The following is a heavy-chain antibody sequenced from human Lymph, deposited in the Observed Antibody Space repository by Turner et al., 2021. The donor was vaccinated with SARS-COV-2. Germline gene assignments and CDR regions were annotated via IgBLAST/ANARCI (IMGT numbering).Heavy chain of an antibody. V-gene: IGHV3-23*01. CDR2: ISGSGGST. D-gene: IGHD2-2*01. J-gene: IGHJ3*02. CDR1: GFTFRSYG. CDR3: AKGPYCSSTSCPTVGAFDI. Sequence: EVQLLESGGGLVQHGGSLRLSCAASGFTFRSYGMSWVRQAPGKGLEWVSAISGSGGSTYYADSVKGRFTISRDNSKNTLYLQMNSLRPEDTAVYYCAKGPYCSSTSCPTVGAFDIWGQGTMVTISS.